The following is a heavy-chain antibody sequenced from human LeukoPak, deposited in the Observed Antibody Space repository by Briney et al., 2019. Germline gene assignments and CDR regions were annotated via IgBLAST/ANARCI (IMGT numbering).Heavy chain of an antibody. CDR2: IKSDGGTT. J-gene: IGHJ4*02. CDR3: TTDLGDYGDYVRC. CDR1: GFTFNNAW. V-gene: IGHV3-15*01. Sequence: GGSLRLSCAASGFTFNNAWMSWVRQAPGKGLEWIGRIKSDGGTTDYAAPVKGRFTISRDDSKNTLYLQMNSLKAEDTAVYYCTTDLGDYGDYVRCWGQETLVTVSS. D-gene: IGHD4-17*01.